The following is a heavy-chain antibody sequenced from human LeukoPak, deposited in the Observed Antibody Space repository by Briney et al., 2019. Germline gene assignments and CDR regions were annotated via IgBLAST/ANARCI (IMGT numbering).Heavy chain of an antibody. D-gene: IGHD5-24*01. Sequence: SETLSLTCSVSGYSISSGYYWGWIRQPPGKGLEWIGSIYHSGSTYYKLSLKSRVTISIDTSKNQFSLKLSSVTAADTAVYYCARDRGDGYNRYFDYWGQGTLVTVSS. CDR1: GYSISSGYY. V-gene: IGHV4-38-2*02. J-gene: IGHJ4*02. CDR2: IYHSGST. CDR3: ARDRGDGYNRYFDY.